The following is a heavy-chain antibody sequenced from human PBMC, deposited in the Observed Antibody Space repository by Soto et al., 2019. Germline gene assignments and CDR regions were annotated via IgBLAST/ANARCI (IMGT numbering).Heavy chain of an antibody. J-gene: IGHJ3*02. CDR1: GFTFSSNA. Sequence: GGSLRLSCAASGFTFSSNAMHWVRQAPGKGLEWVSAISGSGGSTYYADSVKGRFTISRDNSKNTLYLQMNSLRAEDTAVYYCARLDYGADAFDIWGQGTMVTVSS. CDR3: ARLDYGADAFDI. D-gene: IGHD4-17*01. V-gene: IGHV3-23*01. CDR2: ISGSGGST.